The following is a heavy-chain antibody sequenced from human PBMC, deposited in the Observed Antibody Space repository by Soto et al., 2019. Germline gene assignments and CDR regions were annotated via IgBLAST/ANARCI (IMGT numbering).Heavy chain of an antibody. V-gene: IGHV4-31*03. CDR3: ARGLAAAGFYYYYMDV. J-gene: IGHJ6*03. Sequence: QVQLQESGPGLVKPSQTLSLTCTVSGGSISSGGYYWSWIRQHPGKGLEWIGYIYYSGSTYYNPSLTSRVTISVDTSKNQFSLKLSSVTAADTAVYYCARGLAAAGFYYYYMDVWGKGTTVTVSS. D-gene: IGHD6-13*01. CDR1: GGSISSGGYY. CDR2: IYYSGST.